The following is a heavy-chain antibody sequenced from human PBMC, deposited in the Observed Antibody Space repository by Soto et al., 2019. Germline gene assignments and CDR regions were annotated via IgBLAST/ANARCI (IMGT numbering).Heavy chain of an antibody. D-gene: IGHD6-6*01. V-gene: IGHV3-23*01. CDR3: AKNWDTTFSSSSH. CDR2: ISGSGGST. J-gene: IGHJ4*02. Sequence: EVQLLESGGGLVQAGGSLRLSCSASGFSFSTYAMSWVRQAPGKGLEWVSAISGSGGSTYYADSVKGRFTISRDNSKNTLSLQMNSLRAEDTAVYYCAKNWDTTFSSSSHWGQGTLVTVSS. CDR1: GFSFSTYA.